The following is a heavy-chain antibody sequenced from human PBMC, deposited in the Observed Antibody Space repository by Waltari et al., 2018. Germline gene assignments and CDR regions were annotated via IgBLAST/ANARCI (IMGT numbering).Heavy chain of an antibody. J-gene: IGHJ4*02. Sequence: EVQLVESGGGLVKPGGSLRLSCAASGFTFDNAGMSWFRQAPGKGLEWVGRIKSRAEGGTTDYVAPVEGRFTISRDDSKNTLYLQMSSLKTEDTAVYYCTAAISSCSCYDSWGQGTLVTVSS. CDR2: IKSRAEGGTT. CDR3: TAAISSCSCYDS. D-gene: IGHD2-21*01. V-gene: IGHV3-15*01. CDR1: GFTFDNAG.